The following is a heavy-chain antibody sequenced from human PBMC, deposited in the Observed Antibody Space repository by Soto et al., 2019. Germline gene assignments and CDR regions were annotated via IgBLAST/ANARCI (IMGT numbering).Heavy chain of an antibody. V-gene: IGHV1-2*04. Sequence: GASVKVSCKASGYTFTGYYMHWVRQAPGQGLEWMGWINPNSGGTNYAQKFQGWVTMTRDTSISTAYMELSRLRSDDTAVYYCAREAAAGIMDLRYWGQGTLVNVSS. D-gene: IGHD6-13*01. J-gene: IGHJ4*02. CDR2: INPNSGGT. CDR1: GYTFTGYY. CDR3: AREAAAGIMDLRY.